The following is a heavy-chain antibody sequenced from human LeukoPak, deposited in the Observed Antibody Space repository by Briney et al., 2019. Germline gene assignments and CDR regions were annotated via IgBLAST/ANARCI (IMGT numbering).Heavy chain of an antibody. CDR3: ARDAGTWGYGYNFDC. D-gene: IGHD1-1*01. Sequence: GMSPRLSCAASGFTFSSYGMHWVRQAPGKGLEWVAVMSFDGSNTHYADSVKGRFTVSRDNSKNTLYLQMTSLRADDTAVYYCARDAGTWGYGYNFDCWGQGTLVTVSS. CDR1: GFTFSSYG. V-gene: IGHV3-30*03. CDR2: MSFDGSNT. J-gene: IGHJ4*02.